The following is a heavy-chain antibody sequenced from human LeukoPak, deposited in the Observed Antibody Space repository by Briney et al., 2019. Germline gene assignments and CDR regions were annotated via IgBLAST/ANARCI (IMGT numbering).Heavy chain of an antibody. J-gene: IGHJ4*02. V-gene: IGHV3-11*05. CDR2: ISSRSTYT. CDR3: AREGPRNYFDY. Sequence: GGSLRLSCAASGYIFSDYNINWIRQAPGKGLEWVSYISSRSTYTNYADSVKGRFTISRDNAKNSLYLHVNTLRDEDTAVYYCAREGPRNYFDYWGQGTLVTVSS. CDR1: GYIFSDYN. D-gene: IGHD7-27*01.